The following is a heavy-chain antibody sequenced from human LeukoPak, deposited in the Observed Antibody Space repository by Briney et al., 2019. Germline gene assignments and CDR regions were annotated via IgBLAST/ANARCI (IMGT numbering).Heavy chain of an antibody. CDR2: IGRMYTSGST. V-gene: IGHV4-4*07. Sequence: SETLSLTCTVSGGSISSYYWSWIRQPAGKGLEWIGRIGRMYTSGSTNDNPSLKSRFTMSVDTSKNQFSLMLSSVTVADTAVYYCARAGGYCSSGSCYGGYNWFDPWGQGTLVTVSS. J-gene: IGHJ5*02. D-gene: IGHD2-15*01. CDR1: GGSISSYY. CDR3: ARAGGYCSSGSCYGGYNWFDP.